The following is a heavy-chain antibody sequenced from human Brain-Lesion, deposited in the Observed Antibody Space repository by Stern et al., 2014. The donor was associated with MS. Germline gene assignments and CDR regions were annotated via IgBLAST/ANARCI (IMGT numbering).Heavy chain of an antibody. Sequence: EVQLVESGGGLVQPGGSLTISCTAAGFTFGNYWMTWVRQAPGKGLGWVANIKEDGNEKNYVDSVKGRFIISRDNARNSLYLQMNSLRVEDTALYYCARVYNTIYGIVTQRGSGMDVWGQGTTVIVSS. D-gene: IGHD3-3*01. CDR2: IKEDGNEK. V-gene: IGHV3-7*01. CDR1: GFTFGNYW. J-gene: IGHJ6*02. CDR3: ARVYNTIYGIVTQRGSGMDV.